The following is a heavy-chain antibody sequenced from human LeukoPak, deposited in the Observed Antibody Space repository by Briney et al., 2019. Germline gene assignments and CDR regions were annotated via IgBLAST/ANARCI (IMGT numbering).Heavy chain of an antibody. D-gene: IGHD6-19*01. J-gene: IGHJ4*02. CDR2: ISAYNGNT. CDR1: GYTFTSYG. V-gene: IGHV1-18*01. Sequence: ASVKVSCTASGYTFTSYGISWVRQAPGQGLEWMGWISAYNGNTSYAQKLQGRVTMTTDTSTSTAYMELRSLRSDDTAVYYCARDRTEQWLAYWGQGTLVTVSS. CDR3: ARDRTEQWLAY.